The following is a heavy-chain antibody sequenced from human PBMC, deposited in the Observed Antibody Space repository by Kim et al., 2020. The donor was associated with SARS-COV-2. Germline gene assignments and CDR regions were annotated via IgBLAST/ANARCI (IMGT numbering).Heavy chain of an antibody. D-gene: IGHD3-10*01. Sequence: GGSLRLSCAASGFTFSSYSMNWVRQAPGKGLEWVSSISSSSSYIYYADSVKGRFTISRDNAKNSLYLQMNSLRAEDTAVYYCARDVLPGGGTMVRGVIGWFDPWGQGTLVTVSS. CDR2: ISSSSSYI. V-gene: IGHV3-21*01. CDR3: ARDVLPGGGTMVRGVIGWFDP. CDR1: GFTFSSYS. J-gene: IGHJ5*02.